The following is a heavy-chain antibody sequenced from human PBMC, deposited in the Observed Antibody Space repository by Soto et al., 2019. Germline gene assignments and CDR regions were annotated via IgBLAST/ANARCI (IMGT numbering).Heavy chain of an antibody. V-gene: IGHV1-18*01. CDR2: ISTYSGNT. J-gene: IGHJ6*02. CDR3: PIVDNYVTPTPQDV. Sequence: QVQLVQSGDEVRKPGSSVKVSCKASGYIFVNYGIAWVRQSPGHGLGWRGWISTYSGNTHYASKVQGRLTMTTETSTSTAYMTLGSLTADDTTVYYCPIVDNYVTPTPQDVWGQGTTVTVSS. CDR1: GYIFVNYG. D-gene: IGHD3-16*01.